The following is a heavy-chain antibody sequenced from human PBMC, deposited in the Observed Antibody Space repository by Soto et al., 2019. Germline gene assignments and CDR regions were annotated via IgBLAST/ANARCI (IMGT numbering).Heavy chain of an antibody. V-gene: IGHV4-31*03. CDR3: AREGGLAYCGGDCLYNWCGP. Sequence: QVQLQESGPGLVKPSQTLSLTCTVPGGSISSGDYYWSWVRQHPGKGLEWIGYRSYSGSTYYNPSLKSRFTIVLDTSRTQFSLRLSSVTAADTVVYYCAREGGLAYCGGDCLYNWCGPWRQGTLVTVSS. D-gene: IGHD2-21*02. CDR2: RSYSGST. J-gene: IGHJ5*02. CDR1: GGSISSGDYY.